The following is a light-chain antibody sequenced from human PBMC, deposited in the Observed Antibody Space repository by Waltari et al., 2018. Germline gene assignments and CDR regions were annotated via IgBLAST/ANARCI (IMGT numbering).Light chain of an antibody. V-gene: IGKV2-30*02. Sequence: DVVMTQSPLSLPVTLGQPASISCRSSQRPVHSDGNTCVNWFHQRPGQSPRRLIYKSSKRESGDPDRFSGGGSSTDFTLKISRVEAEDVGVYCCMQGSHWPRTFGQGTKLEI. J-gene: IGKJ2*01. CDR3: MQGSHWPRT. CDR1: QRPVHSDGNTC. CDR2: KSS.